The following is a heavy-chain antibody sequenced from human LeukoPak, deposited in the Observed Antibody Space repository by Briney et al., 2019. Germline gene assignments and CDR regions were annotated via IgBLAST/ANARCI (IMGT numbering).Heavy chain of an antibody. V-gene: IGHV4-34*01. Sequence: SETLSLTCAVYGGSFSGYYWSWIRQPPGKGLEWIGEINHSGSTNYNPSLKSRVTISVDTSKNQFSLKLSSVTAADTAVYYCARQQLRDYDFWSGYSLPYYFDYWGQGTLVTVSS. CDR1: GGSFSGYY. J-gene: IGHJ4*02. CDR3: ARQQLRDYDFWSGYSLPYYFDY. D-gene: IGHD3-3*01. CDR2: INHSGST.